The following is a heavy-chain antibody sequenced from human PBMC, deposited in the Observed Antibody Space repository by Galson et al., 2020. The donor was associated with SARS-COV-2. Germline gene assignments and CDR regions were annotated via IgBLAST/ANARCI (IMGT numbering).Heavy chain of an antibody. CDR2: ISYDGSNK. J-gene: IGHJ4*02. Sequence: GEPLKISCAASGFTFSSYGMHWVRQAPGKGLEWVAVISYDGSNKYYADSVKGRFTISRDNSKNTLYLQMNSLRAEDTAVYYCAKSNEIEVVPAVTIFDYWGQGTLVTVSS. CDR3: AKSNEIEVVPAVTIFDY. CDR1: GFTFSSYG. D-gene: IGHD2-2*01. V-gene: IGHV3-30*18.